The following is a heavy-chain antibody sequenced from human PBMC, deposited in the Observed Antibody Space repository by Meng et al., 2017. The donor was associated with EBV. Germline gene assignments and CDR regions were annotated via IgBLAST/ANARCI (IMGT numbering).Heavy chain of an antibody. CDR3: ARERTGYYAEY. J-gene: IGHJ4*02. CDR2: ISYDGSNE. V-gene: IGHV3-30-3*01. CDR1: GFTFSGYA. D-gene: IGHD3/OR15-3a*01. Sequence: QVELVECGGCVVQPGKSLRLSCAASGFTFSGYAMHWVRQAPGKGLDWVAFISYDGSNEWYAGSVKGRFTISRDNSKNTLSLQMNSLRPEDTAIYYCARERTGYYAEYWGQGTLVTVSS.